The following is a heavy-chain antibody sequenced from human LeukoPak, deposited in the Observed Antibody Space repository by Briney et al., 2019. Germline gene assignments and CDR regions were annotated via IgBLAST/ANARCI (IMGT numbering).Heavy chain of an antibody. V-gene: IGHV3-7*01. CDR2: IKQDGSEK. J-gene: IGHJ5*02. CDR3: ARVLQNYGSGSYSWFDP. CDR1: GFTFSSYW. Sequence: GGSLRLSCAASGFTFSSYWMSWVRQAPGKGLEWVANIKQDGSEKYYVDSVKGRFTISRDNAKNSLYLQMNSLRAEDTAVYYCARVLQNYGSGSYSWFDPWGQGTLVTVSS. D-gene: IGHD3-10*01.